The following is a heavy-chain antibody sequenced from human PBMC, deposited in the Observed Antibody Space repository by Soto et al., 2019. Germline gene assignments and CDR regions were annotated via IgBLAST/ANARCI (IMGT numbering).Heavy chain of an antibody. D-gene: IGHD6-13*01. Sequence: QVQLVESGGGVVQPGRSLRLSCAASGFTFSSYGMHWVRQAPGKGLEWVAVIWYDGSNKYYADSVKGRFTISRDNSKNTLYLQMNSLRAEDTAVYYCARDQGSSWYGGFDYWGQGTLVTVSS. CDR3: ARDQGSSWYGGFDY. J-gene: IGHJ4*02. CDR2: IWYDGSNK. CDR1: GFTFSSYG. V-gene: IGHV3-33*01.